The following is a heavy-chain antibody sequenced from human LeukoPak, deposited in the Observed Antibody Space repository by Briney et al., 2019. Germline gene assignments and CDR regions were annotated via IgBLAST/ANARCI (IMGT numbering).Heavy chain of an antibody. CDR2: IYHSGST. D-gene: IGHD1-26*01. J-gene: IGHJ3*02. Sequence: SETLSLTCTVSGGSISSGGYYWSWIRQPPGKGLEWIGYIYHSGSTYYNPSLKSRVTISVDRSKNQFSLKLSSVTAADTAVYYCASNRGSYSDAFDIWGQGTMVTVSS. CDR1: GGSISSGGYY. CDR3: ASNRGSYSDAFDI. V-gene: IGHV4-30-2*01.